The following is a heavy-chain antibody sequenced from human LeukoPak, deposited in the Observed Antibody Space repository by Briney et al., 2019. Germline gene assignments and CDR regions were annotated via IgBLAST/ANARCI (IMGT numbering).Heavy chain of an antibody. J-gene: IGHJ4*02. Sequence: PGGTLRLSCAASGFTFSSYEMNWVRQAPGKGLGWVSYVSSSGSTIYYADSVKGRFTISRDNAKNSLYLQMNSLRAEDTAVYYCARGHYDFWSGYYTGDYFDYWGQGTLVTVSS. CDR3: ARGHYDFWSGYYTGDYFDY. CDR2: VSSSGSTI. D-gene: IGHD3-3*01. CDR1: GFTFSSYE. V-gene: IGHV3-48*03.